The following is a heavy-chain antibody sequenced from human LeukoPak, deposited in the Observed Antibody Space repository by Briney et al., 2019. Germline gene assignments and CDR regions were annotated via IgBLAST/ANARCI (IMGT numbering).Heavy chain of an antibody. Sequence: GGALRLSCGASGFTFSSCDMTWVRQAPGRGLEWVSSIRPSGDNTYYGDSVKGRFTIPRDNYKHQVYLQMNNMTVHDTAVYYCARVAGWHWFDPWGQGTLVTVSS. J-gene: IGHJ5*02. CDR3: ARVAGWHWFDP. CDR2: IRPSGDNT. CDR1: GFTFSSCD. D-gene: IGHD2-15*01. V-gene: IGHV3-23*01.